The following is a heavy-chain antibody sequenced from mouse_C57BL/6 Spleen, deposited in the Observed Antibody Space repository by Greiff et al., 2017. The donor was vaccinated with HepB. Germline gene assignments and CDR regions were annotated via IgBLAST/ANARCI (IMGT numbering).Heavy chain of an antibody. Sequence: VKVVESGPELVKPGASVKISCKASGYAFSSSWMNWVKQRPGKGLEWIGRIYPGDGDTNYNGKFKGKATLTADKSSSTAYMQLSSLTSADSAVYFCARPIYYYYSTFAYWGQGTLVTVSA. CDR1: GYAFSSSW. D-gene: IGHD2-4*01. J-gene: IGHJ3*01. CDR3: ARPIYYYYSTFAY. CDR2: IYPGDGDT. V-gene: IGHV1-82*01.